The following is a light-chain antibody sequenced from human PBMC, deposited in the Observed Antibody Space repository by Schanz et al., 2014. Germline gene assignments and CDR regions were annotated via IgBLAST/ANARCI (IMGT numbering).Light chain of an antibody. J-gene: IGKJ3*01. CDR3: QQLNSYPAP. V-gene: IGKV3-15*01. CDR2: GAS. Sequence: EIVLTQSPVTLSVSPGERATLSCRASQSVSSNLAWYQQKPGQAPRLLIYGASTRATGIPARFSGSGSGTEFTLTISSLQSEDFATYYCQQLNSYPAPFGPGTKVNIK. CDR1: QSVSSN.